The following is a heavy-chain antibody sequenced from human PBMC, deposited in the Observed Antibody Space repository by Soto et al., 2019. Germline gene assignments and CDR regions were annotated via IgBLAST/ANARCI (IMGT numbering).Heavy chain of an antibody. D-gene: IGHD3-22*01. CDR1: GGTFSSYT. CDR2: IIPILGIA. CDR3: ASPTYYYDSSGYNDPGNFDY. Sequence: QVQLVQSGAEVKKPGSSVKVSCKASGGTFSSYTISWVRQAPGQGLEWMGRIIPILGIANYAQKFQGRVTITADKSTSTAYMELSSLRSEDTDVYYCASPTYYYDSSGYNDPGNFDYWGQGNLVTVSS. V-gene: IGHV1-69*02. J-gene: IGHJ4*02.